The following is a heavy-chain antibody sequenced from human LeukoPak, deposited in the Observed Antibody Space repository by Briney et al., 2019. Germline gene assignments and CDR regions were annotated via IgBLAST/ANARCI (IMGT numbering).Heavy chain of an antibody. J-gene: IGHJ4*02. CDR1: GGSISSYY. Sequence: SETLSLTCTVSGGSISSYYWSWIRQPPGKGLEWIGYIYYSGSTNYNLSLKSRVTISVDTSKNQFSLKLSSVTAADTAVYYCARLTLVGYYFDYWGQGTLVTVSS. V-gene: IGHV4-59*08. CDR2: IYYSGST. CDR3: ARLTLVGYYFDY. D-gene: IGHD2-2*01.